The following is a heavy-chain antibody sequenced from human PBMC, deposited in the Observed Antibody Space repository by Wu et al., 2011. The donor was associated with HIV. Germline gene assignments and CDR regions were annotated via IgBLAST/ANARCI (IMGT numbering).Heavy chain of an antibody. Sequence: QVHLVQSGAEVKKPGSSVKVSCKASGDTFNTYAIGWVRQAPGQGLEWMGGIIPIFDKPNYGQKFQGRITITADKSTSTAYMELRSLRSEDTAVYYCARAMDYYDSSGHSPPKHWGQGTLVTVSS. D-gene: IGHD3-22*01. J-gene: IGHJ1*01. CDR3: ARAMDYYDSSGHSPPKH. CDR1: GDTFNTYA. V-gene: IGHV1-69*14. CDR2: IIPIFDKP.